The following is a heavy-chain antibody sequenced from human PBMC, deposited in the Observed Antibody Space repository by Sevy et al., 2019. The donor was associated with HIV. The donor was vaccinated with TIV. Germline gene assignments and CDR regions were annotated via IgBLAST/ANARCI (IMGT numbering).Heavy chain of an antibody. D-gene: IGHD4-4*01. CDR1: GYSFTSYW. J-gene: IGHJ3*02. CDR2: IYPGDSDT. V-gene: IGHV5-51*01. CDR3: AGSEIGYSSDAFDN. Sequence: GESLKISCKGSGYSFTSYWIGWVRQMPGKGLEWMGIIYPGDSDTRYSPSFQGQVTISADKSISTAYRQWSGLKASDTARYYCAGSEIGYSSDAFDNWGQGTMVTVSS.